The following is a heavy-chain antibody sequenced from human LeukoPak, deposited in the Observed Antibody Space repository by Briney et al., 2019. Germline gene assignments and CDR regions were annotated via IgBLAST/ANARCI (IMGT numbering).Heavy chain of an antibody. D-gene: IGHD6-13*01. J-gene: IGHJ5*02. CDR1: GGSISSSSYY. CDR3: ATRPDIAAAGPGWFDP. Sequence: SETLSLTCTVSGGSISSSSYYWGWIRQPPGKGLEWIGSIYYSGGTYYNPSLKSRVTISVDTSKNQFSLKLSSVTAAGTAVYYCATRPDIAAAGPGWFDPWGQGTLVTVSS. V-gene: IGHV4-39*07. CDR2: IYYSGGT.